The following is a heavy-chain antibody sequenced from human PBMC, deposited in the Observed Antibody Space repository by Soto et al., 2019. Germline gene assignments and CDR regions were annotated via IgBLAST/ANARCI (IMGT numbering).Heavy chain of an antibody. Sequence: QVQLVQSGAEVKKPGASVKVSCKASGYTFTSYGISWVRQAPGQGLEWMGWISAYNGNTNYAQKLQGRVTMTTDTSTSTAYMELRSLRSDDTAVYYCARDLALFIAAAGPQGDYWGQGTPVTVSS. J-gene: IGHJ4*02. CDR2: ISAYNGNT. D-gene: IGHD6-13*01. CDR3: ARDLALFIAAAGPQGDY. CDR1: GYTFTSYG. V-gene: IGHV1-18*01.